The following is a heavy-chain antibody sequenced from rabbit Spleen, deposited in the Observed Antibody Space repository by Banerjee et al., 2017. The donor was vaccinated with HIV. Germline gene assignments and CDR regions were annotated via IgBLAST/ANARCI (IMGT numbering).Heavy chain of an antibody. V-gene: IGHV1S40*01. Sequence: QSLEESGGDLVKPGASLTLTCTASGFSFSSNYYMCWVRQAPGKGLEWIACIDSGSSGFTYFATWAKGRFTISKTSATTVTLQMTRLTAADTATYFCARDTSSSFSSYGMDLWGQGTLVTVS. CDR2: IDSGSSGFT. D-gene: IGHD1-1*01. CDR3: ARDTSSSFSSYGMDL. J-gene: IGHJ6*01. CDR1: GFSFSSNYY.